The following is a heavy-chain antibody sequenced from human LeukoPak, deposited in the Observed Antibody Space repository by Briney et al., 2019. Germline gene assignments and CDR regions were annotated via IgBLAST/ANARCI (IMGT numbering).Heavy chain of an antibody. CDR1: GFTFSSSA. CDR2: ISGSGGST. D-gene: IGHD2-8*01. Sequence: GGSLRLSCAASGFTFSSSAMNWVRQAPGKGLEWVSAISGSGGSTYYADSVKGRFTISRDNSKNTLYLQMNSLRAEDTAVYYCAKGDIVLMVYAIPFDYWGQGTPVTVSS. V-gene: IGHV3-23*01. CDR3: AKGDIVLMVYAIPFDY. J-gene: IGHJ4*02.